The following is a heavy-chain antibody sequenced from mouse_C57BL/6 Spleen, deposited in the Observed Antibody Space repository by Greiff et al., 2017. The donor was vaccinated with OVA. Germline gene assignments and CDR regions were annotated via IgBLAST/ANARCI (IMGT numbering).Heavy chain of an antibody. CDR2: ISYDGSN. V-gene: IGHV3-6*01. CDR1: GYSITSGYY. J-gene: IGHJ2*01. CDR3: ARGLPGGDY. Sequence: VQLKESGPGLVKPSQSLSLTCSVTGYSITSGYYWNWIRQFPGNKLEWMGYISYDGSNNYNPSLKNRISITRDTSKNQFFLKLNSVTTEDTATYYCARGLPGGDYWGQGTTLTVSS.